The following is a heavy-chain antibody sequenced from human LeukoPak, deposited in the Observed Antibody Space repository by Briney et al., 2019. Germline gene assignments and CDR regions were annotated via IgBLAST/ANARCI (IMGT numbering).Heavy chain of an antibody. Sequence: GASVKVSCKASGYTFTGYYMHWVRQAPGQGLEWMGWINPNSGGTNYAQKFRGRVTMTRDTSISTAYMELSRLRSDDTAVYYCASSIVVVPAASLDYWGQGTLVTVSS. CDR1: GYTFTGYY. D-gene: IGHD2-2*01. V-gene: IGHV1-2*02. J-gene: IGHJ4*02. CDR2: INPNSGGT. CDR3: ASSIVVVPAASLDY.